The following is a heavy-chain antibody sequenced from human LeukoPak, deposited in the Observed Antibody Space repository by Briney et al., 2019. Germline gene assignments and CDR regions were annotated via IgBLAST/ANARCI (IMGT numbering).Heavy chain of an antibody. Sequence: SETLSLTYTISGGSISHYYWSWIRQPPGKGLEWIGYVYYSGSTNYNPSLESRVTISVDTSKNQFSLKLNSVTAADTAMYYCARDGAGGVFDYWGQGTLVTVSS. V-gene: IGHV4-59*12. CDR3: ARDGAGGVFDY. D-gene: IGHD3-16*01. CDR1: GGSISHYY. CDR2: VYYSGST. J-gene: IGHJ4*02.